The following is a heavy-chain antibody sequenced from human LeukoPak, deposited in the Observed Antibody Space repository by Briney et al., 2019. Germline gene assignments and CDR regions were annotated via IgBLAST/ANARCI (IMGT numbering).Heavy chain of an antibody. Sequence: PGRSLRLSCAASGFTFSSYGMHWVRQAPGKGLEWVAVKSYDGSNKYYADSVKGRFTISRDNSKNTLYLQMNSLRAEDTAVYYCAKDSDRIAAAGKFDYWGQGTLVTVSS. J-gene: IGHJ4*02. CDR2: KSYDGSNK. CDR3: AKDSDRIAAAGKFDY. V-gene: IGHV3-30*18. CDR1: GFTFSSYG. D-gene: IGHD6-13*01.